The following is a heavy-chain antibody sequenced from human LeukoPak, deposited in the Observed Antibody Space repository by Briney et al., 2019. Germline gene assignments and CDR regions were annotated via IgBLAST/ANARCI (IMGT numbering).Heavy chain of an antibody. CDR3: ARSVGEKTPFDY. V-gene: IGHV4-59*01. CDR2: IYYSGST. J-gene: IGHJ4*02. CDR1: GGSISSYY. Sequence: SETLSLTRTVSGGSISSYYWSWIRQPPGKGLEWIGYIYYSGSTNYNPSLKSRVTISVDTSKNQFSLKLSSVSAADTAVYYCARSVGEKTPFDYWGQGTLVTVSS. D-gene: IGHD3-10*01.